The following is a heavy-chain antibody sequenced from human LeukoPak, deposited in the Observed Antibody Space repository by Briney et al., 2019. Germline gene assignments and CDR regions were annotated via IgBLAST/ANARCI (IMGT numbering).Heavy chain of an antibody. CDR3: ARRGVAGGTDY. Sequence: GGSLRLSCAASGFTFSSYAMSWVRQAPGKGLEWVSAISGSGGSTYYADSVKGRFTISRDNAKNSLYLHMNSLRVEDTAVYYCARRGVAGGTDYWGQGTLVTVSS. V-gene: IGHV3-23*01. CDR2: ISGSGGST. CDR1: GFTFSSYA. D-gene: IGHD6-13*01. J-gene: IGHJ4*02.